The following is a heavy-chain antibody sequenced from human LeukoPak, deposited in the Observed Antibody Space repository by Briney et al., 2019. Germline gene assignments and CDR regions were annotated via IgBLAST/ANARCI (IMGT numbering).Heavy chain of an antibody. CDR2: INPNSGGT. CDR3: ARRGTVTRGAYYYYGMDV. J-gene: IGHJ6*02. Sequence: ASVKVSCKASGYTFTGYYMHWVRQAPGQGLEWMGWINPNSGGTNYAQKLQGRVTMTRDTSISTAYMEPSRLRSDDTAVYYCARRGTVTRGAYYYYGMDVWGQGTTVTVSS. CDR1: GYTFTGYY. V-gene: IGHV1-2*02. D-gene: IGHD4-17*01.